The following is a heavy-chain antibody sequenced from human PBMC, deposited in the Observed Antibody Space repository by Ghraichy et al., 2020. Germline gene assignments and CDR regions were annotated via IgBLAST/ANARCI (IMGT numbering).Heavy chain of an antibody. J-gene: IGHJ5*02. V-gene: IGHV3-23*01. D-gene: IGHD2-15*01. CDR2: IRHSGGNT. CDR3: AKAWGYFSGAVCPPYNWFDP. CDR1: GFTLSSYV. Sequence: GGSLRLSCTASGFTLSSYVMNWVRQAPGQGLEWVSSIRHSGGNTYYADSVKGRFTISRDNSKNTLYLQMDRLRAEHPAVYYCAKAWGYFSGAVCPPYNWFDPWGQGTLVTVS.